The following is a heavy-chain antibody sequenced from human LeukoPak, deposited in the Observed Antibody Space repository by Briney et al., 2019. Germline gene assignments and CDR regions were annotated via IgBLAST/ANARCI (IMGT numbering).Heavy chain of an antibody. CDR1: GGSFSGYY. Sequence: PSETLSLTCAVYGGSFSGYYWSWIRRPPGKGLEWIGEINHSGSTNYNPSLKSRVTISVDTSKNQFSLKLSSVTAADTAVYYCARGLVDYGFDPWGQGTLVTVSS. D-gene: IGHD4/OR15-4a*01. V-gene: IGHV4-34*01. CDR3: ARGLVDYGFDP. J-gene: IGHJ5*02. CDR2: INHSGST.